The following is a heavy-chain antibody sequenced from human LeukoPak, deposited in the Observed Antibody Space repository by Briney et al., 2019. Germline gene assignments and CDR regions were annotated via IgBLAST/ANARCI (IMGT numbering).Heavy chain of an antibody. V-gene: IGHV3-74*01. Sequence: GGSLRLSCAASGFTFSKYWMHWVRQAPGKGLLCVSRINTEGGIIDYADSVKGRFTISRDNAKNTLYLQLNSLRAEDTAVYYCARVSYSSGWYGANYHYYGVDVWGQGTTVTVSS. CDR3: ARVSYSSGWYGANYHYYGVDV. J-gene: IGHJ6*02. CDR2: INTEGGII. D-gene: IGHD6-19*01. CDR1: GFTFSKYW.